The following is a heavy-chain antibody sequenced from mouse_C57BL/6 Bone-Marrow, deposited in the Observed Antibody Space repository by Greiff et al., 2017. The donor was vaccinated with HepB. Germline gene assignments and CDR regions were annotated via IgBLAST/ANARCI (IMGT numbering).Heavy chain of an antibody. Sequence: EVKVVESGEGLVKPGGSLKLSCAASGFTFSSYAMSWVRQTPEKRLEWVAYISSGGDYIYYADTVKGRFTISRDNARNTLYLQMSSLKSEDTAMYYCTRGDYGSYAMDYWGQGTSVTVSS. D-gene: IGHD1-1*01. CDR1: GFTFSSYA. V-gene: IGHV5-9-1*02. J-gene: IGHJ4*01. CDR3: TRGDYGSYAMDY. CDR2: ISSGGDYI.